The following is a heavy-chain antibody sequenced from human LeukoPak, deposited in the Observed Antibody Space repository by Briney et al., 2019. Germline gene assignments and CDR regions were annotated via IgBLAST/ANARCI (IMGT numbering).Heavy chain of an antibody. CDR1: GGTFSSYA. D-gene: IGHD4-17*01. J-gene: IGHJ4*02. CDR3: ARDRDYGDPFDY. CDR2: IIPILGIA. V-gene: IGHV1-69*04. Sequence: AASVKVSCKASGGTFSSYAISWVRQAPGRGLEWMGRIIPILGIANYAQKFQGRVTITADKSTSTAYMELSSLRSEDTAVYYCARDRDYGDPFDYWGQGTLVTVSS.